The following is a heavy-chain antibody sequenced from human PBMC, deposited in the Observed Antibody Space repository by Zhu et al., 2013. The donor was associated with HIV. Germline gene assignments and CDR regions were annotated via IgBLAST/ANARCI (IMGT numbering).Heavy chain of an antibody. J-gene: IGHJ4*02. V-gene: IGHV3-53*01. CDR1: GFTVSSNY. Sequence: EVQLVESGGGLIQPGGSLRLSCAASGFTVSSNYMSWVRQAPGKGLEWVSVLYSGGNTYYADSVRGRFTISRDNSKNTLYLQMNSLRAEDTAVYYCARGRGATDYYDSMGYWGQGTLVTVSS. D-gene: IGHD3-22*01. CDR3: ARGRGATDYYDSMGY. CDR2: LYSGGNT.